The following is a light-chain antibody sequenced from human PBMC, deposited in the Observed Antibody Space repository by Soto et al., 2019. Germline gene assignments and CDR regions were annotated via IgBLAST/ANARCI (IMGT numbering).Light chain of an antibody. CDR1: QSVSSN. CDR3: QQYNIWPPIT. Sequence: EIVITHSPATLSFSAFGRSTVSCRASQSVSSNLAWYQQKPGQAPRLLIYGASTRAPGIPARFSGSGSGTEFTLTISSLQSEDFAVYYCQQYNIWPPITFGQGTRLEIK. J-gene: IGKJ5*01. V-gene: IGKV3-15*01. CDR2: GAS.